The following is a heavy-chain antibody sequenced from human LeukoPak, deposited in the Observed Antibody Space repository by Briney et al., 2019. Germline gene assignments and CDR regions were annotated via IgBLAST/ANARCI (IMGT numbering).Heavy chain of an antibody. CDR1: AYTFTGYY. CDR2: INPSGSST. D-gene: IGHD4-23*01. J-gene: IGHJ4*02. V-gene: IGHV1-46*01. Sequence: ASVKVSCKASAYTFTGYYMHWVRQAPGQGLEWMGIINPSGSSTTYAQKFQGRVTMTRDTSTSTDFMELSSLRSEDTAVYYCARHDLGGNSPFDYWGQGTLVTVSS. CDR3: ARHDLGGNSPFDY.